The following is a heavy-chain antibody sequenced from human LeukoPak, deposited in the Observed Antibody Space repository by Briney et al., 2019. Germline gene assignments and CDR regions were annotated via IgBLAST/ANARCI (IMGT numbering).Heavy chain of an antibody. J-gene: IGHJ4*02. V-gene: IGHV1-69*13. CDR2: IIPIFGTA. CDR1: GGTFNSYA. CDR3: ARDPLDYYDSSGPTSFDY. Sequence: SVTVSCKASGGTFNSYAISWVRQAPGQGLEWMGGIIPIFGTANYAQKFQDRVTITADESTSTAYMELSSLRSEDTAVYYCARDPLDYYDSSGPTSFDYWGQGTLVTVSS. D-gene: IGHD3-22*01.